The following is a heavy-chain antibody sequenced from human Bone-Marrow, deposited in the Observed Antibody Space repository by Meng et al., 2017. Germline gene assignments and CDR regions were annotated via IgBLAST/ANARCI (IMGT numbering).Heavy chain of an antibody. J-gene: IGHJ6*02. CDR3: ARTTNVRQLNVGNRPLSGNYFAMDV. V-gene: IGHV2-70*01. Sequence: SGPTLVKPTQTLTLTCTFSGFSLSTSPMCVSWIRQPPGKALEWLGFIDWGDDKFYNTSLKNRLTILKDSSKNQVVLTLTNMDPADTATYYCARTTNVRQLNVGNRPLSGNYFAMDVWGQGTTVTVSS. CDR1: GFSLSTSPMC. CDR2: IDWGDDK. D-gene: IGHD3-10*01.